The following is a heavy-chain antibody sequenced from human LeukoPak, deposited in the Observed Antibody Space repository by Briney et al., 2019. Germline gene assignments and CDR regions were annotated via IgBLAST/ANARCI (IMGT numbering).Heavy chain of an antibody. Sequence: ASVKVSCKASGGTFSSYTISWVRQAPGQGLEWMGRINPNNGATNYAQKLQGRVTITGDTSISTAYMELSSLRSDDTAVYYCTRETGSYHGNDYWGQGTLVTVSS. CDR3: TRETGSYHGNDY. V-gene: IGHV1-2*06. J-gene: IGHJ4*02. D-gene: IGHD1-26*01. CDR1: GGTFSSYT. CDR2: INPNNGAT.